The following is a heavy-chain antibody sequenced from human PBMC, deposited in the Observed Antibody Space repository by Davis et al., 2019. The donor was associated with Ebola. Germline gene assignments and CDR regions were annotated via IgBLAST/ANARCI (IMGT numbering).Heavy chain of an antibody. J-gene: IGHJ3*02. CDR3: ARDRWSWNWNYRNHAFDI. CDR2: INHSGST. Sequence: PSETLSLTCTVSGGSISSSSYYWGWIRQPPGKGLEWIGEINHSGSTNYNPSLKSRVTISVDTSKNQFSLKLSSVTAADTAVYYCARDRWSWNWNYRNHAFDIWGQGTMVTVSS. CDR1: GGSISSSSYY. V-gene: IGHV4-39*07. D-gene: IGHD1-7*01.